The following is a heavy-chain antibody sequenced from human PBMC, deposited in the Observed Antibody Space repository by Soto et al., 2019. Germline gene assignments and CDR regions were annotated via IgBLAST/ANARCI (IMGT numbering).Heavy chain of an antibody. J-gene: IGHJ4*02. Sequence: GGSLRLSCAASGFTFSSYSMNWVRQAPGKGLEWVSYISSSSSTIYYADSVKGRFTISRDNAKNSLYLQMNSLRDEDTAVYYCARVPYYYDSSGYVFDYWGQGTLVTVSS. CDR1: GFTFSSYS. CDR2: ISSSSSTI. V-gene: IGHV3-48*02. CDR3: ARVPYYYDSSGYVFDY. D-gene: IGHD3-22*01.